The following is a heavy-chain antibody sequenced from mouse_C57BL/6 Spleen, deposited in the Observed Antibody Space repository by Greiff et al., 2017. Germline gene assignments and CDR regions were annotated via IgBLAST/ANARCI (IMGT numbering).Heavy chain of an antibody. CDR3: TRSYDGYYSYAMDY. CDR1: GYTFTDYE. CDR2: IDPETGGT. J-gene: IGHJ4*01. Sequence: QVHVKQSGAELVRPGASVTLSCKASGYTFTDYEMHWVKQTPVHGLEWIGAIDPETGGTAYNQKFKGKAILTADKSSSTAYMELRSLTSEDSAVYYCTRSYDGYYSYAMDYWGQGTSVTVSS. V-gene: IGHV1-15*01. D-gene: IGHD2-3*01.